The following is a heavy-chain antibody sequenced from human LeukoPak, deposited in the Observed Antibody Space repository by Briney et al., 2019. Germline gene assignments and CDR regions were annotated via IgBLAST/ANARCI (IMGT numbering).Heavy chain of an antibody. Sequence: SETLSLTCTVSGDSIGSFYWSWIRQPPGKGLEWIGYIYYSGSTNYNPSLKSRVTISVDTSKNQFSLKLSSVTAADTAVYYCARDNTIFGPLLRGWFDPWGQGTLVTVSS. V-gene: IGHV4-59*01. J-gene: IGHJ5*02. CDR1: GDSIGSFY. D-gene: IGHD3-3*01. CDR3: ARDNTIFGPLLRGWFDP. CDR2: IYYSGST.